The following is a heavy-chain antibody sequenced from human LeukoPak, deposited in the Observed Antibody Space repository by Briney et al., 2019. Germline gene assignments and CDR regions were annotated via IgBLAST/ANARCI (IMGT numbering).Heavy chain of an antibody. D-gene: IGHD4-23*01. CDR3: ARGAYGGKNYYYYYYMDV. Sequence: PSETLSLTCTVSGGSISTYYWSWIRQPPGKGLEWIGYIYYSGSTNYNPSLKSRVTISVDTSKNQFSLKLSSVTAADTAVYYCARGAYGGKNYYYYYYMDVWGKGTTVTVSS. CDR1: GGSISTYY. V-gene: IGHV4-59*01. J-gene: IGHJ6*03. CDR2: IYYSGST.